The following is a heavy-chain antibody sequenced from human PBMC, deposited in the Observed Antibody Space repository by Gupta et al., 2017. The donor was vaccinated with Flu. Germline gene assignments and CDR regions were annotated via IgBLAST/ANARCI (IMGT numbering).Heavy chain of an antibody. CDR1: GFTFRAYS. Sequence: EGELVGSGGGLVKPGGSLRLSCAASGFTFRAYSLSWVRQAPGKGLEWVSSIGRSSSYICHADPVEGRFTISRDNAKSSLYLQMNSLRVEDTAVYYCARLWLECGGGTCSSSFIEHWGRGTLVSVSS. CDR2: IGRSSSYI. D-gene: IGHD2-21*01. J-gene: IGHJ4*02. CDR3: ARLWLECGGGTCSSSFIEH. V-gene: IGHV3-21*02.